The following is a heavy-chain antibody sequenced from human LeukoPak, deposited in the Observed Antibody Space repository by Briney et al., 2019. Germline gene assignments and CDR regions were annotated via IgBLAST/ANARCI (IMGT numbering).Heavy chain of an antibody. V-gene: IGHV4-39*07. CDR3: ARDVLLWFGELLSYGMDV. D-gene: IGHD3-10*01. CDR1: GGSISSSSYY. J-gene: IGHJ6*02. CDR2: INHSGST. Sequence: SETLSLTCTVSGGSISSSSYYWGWIRQPPGKGLEWIGEINHSGSTNYNPSLKSRVTISVDTSKNQFSLKLSSVTAADTAVYYCARDVLLWFGELLSYGMDVWGQGTTVTVSS.